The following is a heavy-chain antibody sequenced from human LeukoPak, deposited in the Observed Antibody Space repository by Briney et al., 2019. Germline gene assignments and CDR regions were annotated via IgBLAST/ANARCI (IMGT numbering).Heavy chain of an antibody. CDR1: GFTFSSYA. V-gene: IGHV3-23*01. CDR2: ISGSGVST. D-gene: IGHD3-16*01. CDR3: AKRTSGGSSGYSFDY. Sequence: GGSLRLSCAASGFTFSSYAMSRVRQAPGKGLEWVSGISGSGVSTYYADSVKGRFTISRDNSKNTLYVQMNSLRAEDTAVYYCAKRTSGGSSGYSFDYWGQGTLVTVSS. J-gene: IGHJ4*02.